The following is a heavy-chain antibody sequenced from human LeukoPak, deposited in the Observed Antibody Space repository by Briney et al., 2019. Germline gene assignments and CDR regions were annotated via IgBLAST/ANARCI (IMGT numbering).Heavy chain of an antibody. CDR1: GFTFSSYW. Sequence: PGGSLRLSCAASGFTFSSYWMSWVRQAPGKGLEWVSVIYSGGSTYYADSVKGRFTISRDNSKNTLYLQMNSLRAEDTAVYYCARIVTTVTTRYFQHWGQGTLVTVSS. CDR2: IYSGGST. V-gene: IGHV3-53*01. CDR3: ARIVTTVTTRYFQH. J-gene: IGHJ1*01. D-gene: IGHD4-17*01.